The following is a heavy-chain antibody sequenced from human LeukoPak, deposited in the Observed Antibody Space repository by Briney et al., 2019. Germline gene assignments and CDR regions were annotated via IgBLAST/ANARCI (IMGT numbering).Heavy chain of an antibody. Sequence: SQTLSPTCAISGDSVSSNSVTWNWIRQSPSRGLEWLGRTYYRSTWYNDYAVSVRGRITVNPDTSKNQFSLHLNSVTPEDTAVYYCARRLTQYDCFDPWGQGILVTVSS. CDR2: TYYRSTWYN. D-gene: IGHD2-2*01. J-gene: IGHJ5*02. CDR1: GDSVSSNSVT. CDR3: ARRLTQYDCFDP. V-gene: IGHV6-1*01.